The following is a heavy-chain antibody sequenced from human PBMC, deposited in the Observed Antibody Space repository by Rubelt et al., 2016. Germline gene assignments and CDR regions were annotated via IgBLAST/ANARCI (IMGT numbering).Heavy chain of an antibody. CDR2: INPSGGYP. V-gene: IGHV1-46*02. D-gene: IGHD1-26*01. J-gene: IGHJ4*02. CDR1: GYTFNNYF. Sequence: QVQLVQSGAEVKKPGASVKVSCKASGYTFNNYFLHWVRQAPGQGLEWMGIINPSGGYPTYAQKFQGRVTMTWDSSTSTLYMELNTLRSEDTAVYYCARDGVGFDYWGQGTLVTVSS. CDR3: ARDGVGFDY.